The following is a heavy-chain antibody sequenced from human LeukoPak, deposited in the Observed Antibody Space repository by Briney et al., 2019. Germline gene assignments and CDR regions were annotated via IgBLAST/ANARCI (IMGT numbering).Heavy chain of an antibody. Sequence: GGSLRLSCAASGFTFDDYAMHWVRQAPGKGLEWVSGISWNSGSIGYADSVKGRFTISRDNAKNSLYLQMNSLKAEDTALYYCAKDSSSWYYFDYWGQGTLVTVSS. CDR3: AKDSSSWYYFDY. J-gene: IGHJ4*02. CDR1: GFTFDDYA. V-gene: IGHV3-9*01. CDR2: ISWNSGSI. D-gene: IGHD6-13*01.